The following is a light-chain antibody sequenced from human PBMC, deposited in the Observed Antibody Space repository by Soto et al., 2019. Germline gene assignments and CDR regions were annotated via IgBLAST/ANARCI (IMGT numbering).Light chain of an antibody. CDR1: TGPVTSAHY. CDR3: LLSHNGERPV. V-gene: IGLV7-46*01. Sequence: QAVVTQEPSLTVSPGGTVTLTCGSSTGPVTSAHYPYWFQRKPGQVPKTLIYDTSNKHSWTPARFSGSLLGGKAALTVSGARPEDEAEYYCLLSHNGERPVFGGGTKVTVL. CDR2: DTS. J-gene: IGLJ2*01.